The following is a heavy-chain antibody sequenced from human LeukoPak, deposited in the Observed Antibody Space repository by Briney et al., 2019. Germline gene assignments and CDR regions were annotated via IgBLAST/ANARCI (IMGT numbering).Heavy chain of an antibody. J-gene: IGHJ5*02. D-gene: IGHD3-16*01. Sequence: ASVKVSCKASGYTFTGYYMHWVRQAPGQGLEWMGWINPNSGGTNYAQKFQGRVTMTRDPSISPAYVELGRLRCDDTAVYYCAREEGGMITFGGGTNWFDPWGQGTLVTVSS. V-gene: IGHV1-2*02. CDR2: INPNSGGT. CDR1: GYTFTGYY. CDR3: AREEGGMITFGGGTNWFDP.